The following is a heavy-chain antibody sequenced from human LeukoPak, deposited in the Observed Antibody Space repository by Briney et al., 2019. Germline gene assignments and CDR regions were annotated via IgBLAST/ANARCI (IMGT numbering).Heavy chain of an antibody. CDR2: IYYSGST. CDR3: ARARSARYYYYYGMDV. Sequence: SETLSLTGTVSGGSISSYYWSWIRQPPGKGLEWIGYIYYSGSTNYNPSLKSRVTISVDTSKNQFSLKLSSVTAADTAVYYCARARSARYYYYYGMDVWGQGTTVTVSS. CDR1: GGSISSYY. J-gene: IGHJ6*02. D-gene: IGHD3-16*02. V-gene: IGHV4-59*01.